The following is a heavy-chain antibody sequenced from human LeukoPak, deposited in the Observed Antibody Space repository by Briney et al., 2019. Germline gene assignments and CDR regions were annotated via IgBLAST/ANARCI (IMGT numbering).Heavy chain of an antibody. CDR1: GFTFSSYA. D-gene: IGHD2-2*01. J-gene: IGHJ4*02. CDR2: ISGSGGST. V-gene: IGHV3-23*01. CDR3: AKDLPNIVVVPAASYFDY. Sequence: GGSLRLSCAASGFTFSSYAMSWVRQAPGKGLEWVSAISGSGGSTYYADSVKGRFTISRDNSKNTLYLQMNSLRAEDTAVYYCAKDLPNIVVVPAASYFDYWGQGTLVTVSS.